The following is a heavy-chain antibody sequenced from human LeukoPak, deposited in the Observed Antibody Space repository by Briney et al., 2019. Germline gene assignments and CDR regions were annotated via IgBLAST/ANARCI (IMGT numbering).Heavy chain of an antibody. CDR1: GFTFSGSW. J-gene: IGHJ4*02. CDR2: IKKDGSEK. CDR3: TTDTWYSAGH. V-gene: IGHV3-7*03. D-gene: IGHD2-15*01. Sequence: GGSLRLSCTASGFTFSGSWMAWIRQAPGKGLEWVAIIKKDGSEKYYVDSMKGRFTISRDNAKNSLFLQMNSLRAEDTAIYYCTTDTWYSAGHWGQGTLVTVSS.